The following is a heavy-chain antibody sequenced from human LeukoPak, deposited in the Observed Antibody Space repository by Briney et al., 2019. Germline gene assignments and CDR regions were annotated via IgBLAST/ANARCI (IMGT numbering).Heavy chain of an antibody. CDR1: GASVSSSH. CDR2: LSYTGKT. J-gene: IGHJ4*02. Sequence: PSETLSLTCVVSGASVSSSHWNWIRQLPGKGLEWIGCLSYTGKTDYNPSLTSRVTISLDTSKNQVSLKLRFVTAADTAVYYCSEGYFEPFAHWGQGILVTVPS. V-gene: IGHV4-59*02. D-gene: IGHD2/OR15-2a*01. CDR3: SEGYFEPFAH.